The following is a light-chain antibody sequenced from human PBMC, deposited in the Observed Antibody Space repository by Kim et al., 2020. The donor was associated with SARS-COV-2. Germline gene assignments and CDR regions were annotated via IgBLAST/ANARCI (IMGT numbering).Light chain of an antibody. CDR1: LNIDNY. CDR2: GAS. Sequence: SASLGDTVTITCRTSLNIDNYFNWYQHQPGKAPKLLIFGASNLQTGVPSRFSGSGSGTEFSLSVSSLQPEDSATYYCQQSYSTPWTFGQGTKLEI. J-gene: IGKJ2*02. CDR3: QQSYSTPWT. V-gene: IGKV1-39*01.